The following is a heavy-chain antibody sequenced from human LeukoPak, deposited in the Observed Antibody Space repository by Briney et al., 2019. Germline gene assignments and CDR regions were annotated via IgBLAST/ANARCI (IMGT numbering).Heavy chain of an antibody. CDR1: GFTFSSYW. CDR2: IKGDGSEK. D-gene: IGHD2-15*01. CDR3: ARDVGWFRFDY. V-gene: IGHV3-7*01. J-gene: IGHJ4*01. Sequence: GGSLRLSCAASGFTFSSYWMTWVRQAPGKGLEWVADIKGDGSEKRCEDSVKGRFTVSRDNAKNSLYLQMNSLRVEDTAVYYCARDVGWFRFDYWGHGTLVSASS.